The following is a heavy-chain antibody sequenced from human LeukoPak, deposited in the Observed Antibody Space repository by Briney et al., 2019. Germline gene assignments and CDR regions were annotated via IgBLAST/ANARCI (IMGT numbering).Heavy chain of an antibody. CDR3: ARHGTYYDFWSAHYYYYMDV. J-gene: IGHJ6*03. CDR2: IYTSGST. D-gene: IGHD3-3*01. Sequence: PSETLSLTCTVSGGSISSYYWSWIRQPPGKGLEWIGYIYTSGSTNYNPSLKSRVTISVDTSKNQFSLKLSSVTAADTAVYYCARHGTYYDFWSAHYYYYMDVRGKGTTVTVSS. V-gene: IGHV4-4*09. CDR1: GGSISSYY.